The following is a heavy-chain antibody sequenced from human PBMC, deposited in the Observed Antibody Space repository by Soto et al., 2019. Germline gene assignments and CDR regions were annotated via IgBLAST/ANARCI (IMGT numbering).Heavy chain of an antibody. Sequence: GESLKISCKGSGYSFTSYWISWVRQMPGKGLEWMGRIDPSDSYTNYSPSFQGHVTISAGKSISTAYLQWSSLKASDTAMYYCASRRDPTRLSSYYYYGMDVWGQGTTVTVSS. CDR3: ASRRDPTRLSSYYYYGMDV. CDR1: GYSFTSYW. V-gene: IGHV5-10-1*01. CDR2: IDPSDSYT. J-gene: IGHJ6*02.